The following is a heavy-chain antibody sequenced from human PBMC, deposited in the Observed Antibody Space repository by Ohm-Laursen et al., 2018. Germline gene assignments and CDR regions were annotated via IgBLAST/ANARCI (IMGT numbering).Heavy chain of an antibody. D-gene: IGHD6-13*01. J-gene: IGHJ3*01. CDR1: GASISSYY. Sequence: SDTLSLTCSVSGASISSYYWTWIRQPPGKELEWIGHFYHSGGTNNNPSFKSRVTISIDTSKNQVSLNLNSVTAADTAVYYCASSQSSSWYHAFDVWGQGTMVTVSS. V-gene: IGHV4-4*08. CDR3: ASSQSSSWYHAFDV. CDR2: FYHSGGT.